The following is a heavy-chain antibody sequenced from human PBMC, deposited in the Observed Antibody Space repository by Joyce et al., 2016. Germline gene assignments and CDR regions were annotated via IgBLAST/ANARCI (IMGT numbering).Heavy chain of an antibody. J-gene: IGHJ4*02. Sequence: EVQLVESGGGLVQPVGSLRRSCAASGFTFNNDVRNWVRQAPGKGLVLVDYINGDGTGTNYADSVKGGFTISRDNSENTVILQRSSLSAGDTAVYYCARQRRYGYGFDYWGQGLPVTVSS. CDR1: GFTFNNDV. D-gene: IGHD5-24*01. CDR3: ARQRRYGYGFDY. V-gene: IGHV3-74*01. CDR2: INGDGTGT.